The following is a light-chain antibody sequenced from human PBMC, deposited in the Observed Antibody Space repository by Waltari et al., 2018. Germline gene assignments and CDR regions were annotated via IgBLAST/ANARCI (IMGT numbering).Light chain of an antibody. J-gene: IGLJ2*01. Sequence: QSALTQPASVSGSPGQSITISCTGTSGDVGSFNLVSWYQQHPGEAPKLMVYEESKRPSGVSNRFSGSKSGNTASLTISGLQAADEADYYCCSYAGSTTFVVFGGGTKLTVL. CDR3: CSYAGSTTFVV. CDR1: SGDVGSFNL. V-gene: IGLV2-23*02. CDR2: EES.